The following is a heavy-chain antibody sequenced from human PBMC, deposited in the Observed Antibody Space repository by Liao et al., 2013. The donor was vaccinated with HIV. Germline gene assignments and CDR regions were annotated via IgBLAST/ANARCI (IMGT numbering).Heavy chain of an antibody. CDR2: IYYSGST. V-gene: IGHV4-59*01. CDR1: DGSISSYY. D-gene: IGHD6-19*01. J-gene: IGHJ3*02. CDR3: ARGGAVAGGGMDAFDI. Sequence: QVQLQESGPGLVKPSETLSLTCSVSDGSISSYYWSWIRQPPGKGLEWIGYIYYSGSTNYNPSLKSRVTISVDTSKNQFSLKLSSVTAADTAVYYCARGGAVAGGGMDAFDIWGQGTMVTVSS.